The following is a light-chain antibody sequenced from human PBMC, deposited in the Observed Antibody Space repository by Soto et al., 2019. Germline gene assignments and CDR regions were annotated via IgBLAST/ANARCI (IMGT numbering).Light chain of an antibody. CDR1: QSVSSN. CDR2: GAS. J-gene: IGKJ1*01. V-gene: IGKV3-15*01. Sequence: EIGMTQAPATLSVSPGERATLSCRASQSVSSNLAWYQQKPGQAPRLLIYGASTRATGIPARFSGSGSGTEFTLTISSLQSEDFAVYYCQKYNNWLTLTFCQGTRV. CDR3: QKYNNWLTLT.